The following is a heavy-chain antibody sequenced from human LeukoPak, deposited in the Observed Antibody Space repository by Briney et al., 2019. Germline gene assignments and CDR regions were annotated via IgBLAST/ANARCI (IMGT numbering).Heavy chain of an antibody. D-gene: IGHD3-22*01. CDR1: GFTFSNAW. J-gene: IGHJ4*02. Sequence: GGSLRLSCAASGFTFSNAWMSWVRQAPGKGLEWVGRIKSKTDGGTTDYAAPGKGRFTISRDDSKNTLYLQMNSLKTEDTAVYYCTTDSGSSGYDYWGQGTLVTVSS. CDR3: TTDSGSSGYDY. CDR2: IKSKTDGGTT. V-gene: IGHV3-15*01.